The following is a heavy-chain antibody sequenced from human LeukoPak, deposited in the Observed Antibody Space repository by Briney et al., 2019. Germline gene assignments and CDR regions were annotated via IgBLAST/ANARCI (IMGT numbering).Heavy chain of an antibody. CDR1: GGSISSGGYY. CDR2: IYHSGST. Sequence: SETLSLTCTVSGGSISSGGYYWSWIRQPPGKGLEWIGYIYHSGSTYYNPSLKSRVTISVDRSKNQFSLKLSSVTAADTAVYYCARARYSSGWYDENPRFDYWGQGTLVTVSS. V-gene: IGHV4-30-2*01. CDR3: ARARYSSGWYDENPRFDY. D-gene: IGHD6-19*01. J-gene: IGHJ4*02.